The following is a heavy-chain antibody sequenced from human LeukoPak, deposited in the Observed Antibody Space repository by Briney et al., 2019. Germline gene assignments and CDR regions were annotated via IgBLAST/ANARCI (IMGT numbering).Heavy chain of an antibody. CDR3: ARMSRDSRGYYSGFDP. CDR1: GGSISSHY. V-gene: IGHV4-4*07. CDR2: MYTSGST. D-gene: IGHD3-22*01. J-gene: IGHJ5*02. Sequence: SETLSLTCTVSGGSISSHYWSWIRQPAGKGLEWIGRMYTSGSTNYNPSLKSRVTISVDKSKNQFSLNLSSVTAADTAVYYCARMSRDSRGYYSGFDPWGQGTLVTVSS.